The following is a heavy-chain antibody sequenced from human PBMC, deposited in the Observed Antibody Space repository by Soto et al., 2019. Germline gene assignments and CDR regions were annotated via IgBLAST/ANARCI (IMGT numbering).Heavy chain of an antibody. Sequence: QVQLVQSGAEVKKPGSSVKVSCKASEGTFSSYAISWVRQAPGQGLEWMGGIIPICGTANYAQKFQGRVTSTADESTSTAYMELSSLRSEDTAVYYCARSTGWNDALDVWGQGTTVTVSS. V-gene: IGHV1-69*12. J-gene: IGHJ6*02. D-gene: IGHD1-1*01. CDR3: ARSTGWNDALDV. CDR1: EGTFSSYA. CDR2: IIPICGTA.